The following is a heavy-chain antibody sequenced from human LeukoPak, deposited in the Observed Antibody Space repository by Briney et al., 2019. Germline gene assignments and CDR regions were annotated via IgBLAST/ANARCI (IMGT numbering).Heavy chain of an antibody. D-gene: IGHD1-26*01. V-gene: IGHV1-2*02. CDR2: INPNSGGT. CDR3: ARGARGCSTRNWFDP. Sequence: GASVKVSCKASGYTFTDYYMHWVRQAPGQGLEWMGWINPNSGGTNYAQNFQGRVTMTRDMSINTAYMELSRLKSDDTAIYYCARGARGCSTRNWFDPWGQGTLVTVSS. CDR1: GYTFTDYY. J-gene: IGHJ5*02.